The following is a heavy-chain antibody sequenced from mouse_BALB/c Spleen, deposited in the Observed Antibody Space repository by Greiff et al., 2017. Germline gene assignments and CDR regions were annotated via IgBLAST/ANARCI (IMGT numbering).Heavy chain of an antibody. V-gene: IGHV5-12-1*01. CDR2: ISSGGGST. Sequence: EVQLVESGGGLVKPGGSLKLSCAASGFAFSSYDMSWVRQTPEKRLEWVAYISSGGGSTYYPDTVKGRFTISRDNAKNTLYLQMSSLKSEDTAMYYCARHEYGNQAWFAYWGQGTLVTVSA. J-gene: IGHJ3*01. CDR3: ARHEYGNQAWFAY. D-gene: IGHD2-10*02. CDR1: GFAFSSYD.